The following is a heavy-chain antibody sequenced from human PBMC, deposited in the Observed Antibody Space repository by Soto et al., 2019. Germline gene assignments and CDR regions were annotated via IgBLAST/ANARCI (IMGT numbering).Heavy chain of an antibody. Sequence: SETLSVTCSVSARSISEINSYWGWIRQTPGEGLEWIGTIHHTGSTYYNPSLKSRVIISLDTSKNQFSLKLSSVTAADTALYYCARPEGGYGSGYSWFDPWGQGTRVTVSS. J-gene: IGHJ5*02. CDR2: IHHTGST. D-gene: IGHD5-12*01. CDR1: ARSISEINSY. CDR3: ARPEGGYGSGYSWFDP. V-gene: IGHV4-39*01.